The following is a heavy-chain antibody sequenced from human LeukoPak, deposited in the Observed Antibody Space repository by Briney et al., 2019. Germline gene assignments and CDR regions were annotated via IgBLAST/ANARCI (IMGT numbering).Heavy chain of an antibody. D-gene: IGHD1-26*01. V-gene: IGHV4-39*01. CDR1: GGSISSSSYY. J-gene: IGHJ4*02. Sequence: PSETLSLTCTVCGGSISSSSYYWGWIRQPPGKGLEWIGSIYYSGSTYYNPSLKSRVTISVDTSKNQFSLKLSSVTAANTAVYYCARHSVGATPEYWGQGTLVTVSS. CDR2: IYYSGST. CDR3: ARHSVGATPEY.